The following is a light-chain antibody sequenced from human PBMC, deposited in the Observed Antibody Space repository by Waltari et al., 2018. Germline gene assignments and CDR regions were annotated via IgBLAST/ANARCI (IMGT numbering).Light chain of an antibody. J-gene: IGLJ3*02. CDR1: TGAVTSGQY. CDR2: DTS. V-gene: IGLV7-46*01. CDR3: LLWYSGARWV. Sequence: QAVVTQEPSLTVSPGGTVTLTCGSSTGAVTSGQYPYWFQQKPGKVPRALIYDTSNKNPWTPARLSGSRLGGKAALALSGAQPEDEAEDYCLLWYSGARWVFGGGTKLSVL.